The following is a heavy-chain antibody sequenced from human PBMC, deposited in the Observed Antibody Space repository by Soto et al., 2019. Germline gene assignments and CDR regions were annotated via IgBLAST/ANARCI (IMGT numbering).Heavy chain of an antibody. J-gene: IGHJ6*02. V-gene: IGHV1-69*12. Sequence: QVQLVQSGAEVKKPGSSVKVSCKASGGTFSSYAISWVRQAPGQGLEWMGGIIPIFGTANYAQKFQGRVTITADESTSTAYMELSSLRSEDTAVYYCARDVVPRFTPYYYYGMDVWGQGTTVTGSS. D-gene: IGHD2-2*01. CDR2: IIPIFGTA. CDR1: GGTFSSYA. CDR3: ARDVVPRFTPYYYYGMDV.